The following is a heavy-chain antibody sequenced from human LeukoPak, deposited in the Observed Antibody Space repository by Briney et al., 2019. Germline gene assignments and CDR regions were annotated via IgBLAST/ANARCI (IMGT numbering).Heavy chain of an antibody. J-gene: IGHJ5*02. D-gene: IGHD1-26*01. CDR2: ISWNSGSI. V-gene: IGHV3-9*01. Sequence: PGGSLRLSCAASGFTFDDYAMHWVRQAPGKGLEWVSGISWNSGSIGYADSVEGRFTISRDNAKNSLYLQMNSLRAEDTALYYCATGASWRELRSGYNWFDPWGQGTLVTVSS. CDR3: ATGASWRELRSGYNWFDP. CDR1: GFTFDDYA.